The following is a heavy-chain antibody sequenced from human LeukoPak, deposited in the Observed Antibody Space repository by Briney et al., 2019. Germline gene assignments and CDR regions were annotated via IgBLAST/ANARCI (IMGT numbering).Heavy chain of an antibody. Sequence: ASVKVSCKASGYTFTGYYMHWVRQAPGQGLEWMGWTNPNSGGTNYAQKFQGRVTMTRDTSIGTAYMELSRLRSDDTAVYYCARDSSMLLGGAFDIWGQGTMVTVSS. D-gene: IGHD2-8*02. CDR2: TNPNSGGT. CDR1: GYTFTGYY. V-gene: IGHV1-2*02. CDR3: ARDSSMLLGGAFDI. J-gene: IGHJ3*02.